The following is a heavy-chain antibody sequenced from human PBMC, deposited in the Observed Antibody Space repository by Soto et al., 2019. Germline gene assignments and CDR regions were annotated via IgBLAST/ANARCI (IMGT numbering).Heavy chain of an antibody. CDR2: INYRGST. Sequence: QVQLQESGPGLVKPSQTLSLTCTVSGGSINSGDYYWSWIRQPPGKGLEWIGYINYRGSTYYNPSLRSRVTISIDTSKSQFSLRLSSVTAADTAVYYCARVVSWVDPWGQGTLVTVSS. CDR1: GGSINSGDYY. J-gene: IGHJ5*02. V-gene: IGHV4-30-4*01. D-gene: IGHD2-21*01. CDR3: ARVVSWVDP.